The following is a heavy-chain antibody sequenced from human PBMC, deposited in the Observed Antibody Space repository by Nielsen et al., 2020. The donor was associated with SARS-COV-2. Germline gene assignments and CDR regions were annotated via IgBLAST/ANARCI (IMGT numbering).Heavy chain of an antibody. CDR1: GGSISSYY. Sequence: SETLSLTCTVSGGSISSYYWSWIRQPPGKGLEWIGSIYYSGSTYYNPSLKSRVTISVDTSKNQFSLKLSSVTAADTAVYYCARGRGDFWSGYYNDYWGQGTLVTVSS. CDR3: ARGRGDFWSGYYNDY. D-gene: IGHD3-3*01. CDR2: IYYSGST. J-gene: IGHJ4*02. V-gene: IGHV4-39*07.